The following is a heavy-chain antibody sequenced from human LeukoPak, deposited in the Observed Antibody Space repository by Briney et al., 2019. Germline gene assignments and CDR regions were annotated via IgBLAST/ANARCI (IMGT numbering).Heavy chain of an antibody. CDR2: INPSGGST. J-gene: IGHJ4*02. Sequence: ASVKVSCKASGYTFTSYYMHWVRQAPGQGLEWMGIINPSGGSTNYAQKLQGRVTMTTDTSTRTAYLELRSLRSDDTAVYYCARGFCSSGSCYPGGYWGQGTLVTVSS. V-gene: IGHV1-46*01. CDR3: ARGFCSSGSCYPGGY. D-gene: IGHD2-15*01. CDR1: GYTFTSYY.